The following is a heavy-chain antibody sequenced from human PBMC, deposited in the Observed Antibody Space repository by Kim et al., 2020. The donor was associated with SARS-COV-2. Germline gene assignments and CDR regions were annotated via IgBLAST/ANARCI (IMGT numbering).Heavy chain of an antibody. CDR2: ISGSGGST. CDR1: GFTFSSYA. CDR3: AKDSLGYGSGSYYYTYYFDY. V-gene: IGHV3-23*01. J-gene: IGHJ4*02. Sequence: GGSLRLSCAASGFTFSSYAMSWVRQAPGKGLEWVSAISGSGGSTYYADSVKGRFTISRDNSKNTLYLQMNSLRAEDTAVYYCAKDSLGYGSGSYYYTYYFDYWGQGTLVTVSS. D-gene: IGHD3-10*01.